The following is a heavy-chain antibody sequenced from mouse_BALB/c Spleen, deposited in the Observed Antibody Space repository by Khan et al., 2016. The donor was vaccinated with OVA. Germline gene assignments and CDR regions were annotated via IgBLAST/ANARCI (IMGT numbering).Heavy chain of an antibody. CDR1: GYSFTGHF. D-gene: IGHD1-1*01. CDR3: TRIYRSDFDY. CDR2: INPHIGET. Sequence: VQLKQSGPELVKPGASVKISCKASGYSFTGHFMNWVMQSHGKSLEWIGRINPHIGETFYNQKFKGKATLTVDESSSTAHMELRSLASEDSAVYYCTRIYRSDFDYWGQGTTLTVSS. J-gene: IGHJ2*01. V-gene: IGHV1-20*02.